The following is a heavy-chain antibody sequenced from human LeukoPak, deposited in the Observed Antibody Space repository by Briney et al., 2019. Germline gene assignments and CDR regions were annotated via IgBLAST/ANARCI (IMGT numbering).Heavy chain of an antibody. CDR3: AAWGLHNY. D-gene: IGHD7-27*01. CDR1: GFTFSSYG. CDR2: INLGGSAK. J-gene: IGHJ4*02. Sequence: GGSLRLSCAASGFTFSSYGVHWVRQAPGKGPEWVANINLGGSAKLYVDSVKGRCTISRDNAKNSLYLQMNSLRVEDTAVYYCAAWGLHNYWGQGTLVTVSS. V-gene: IGHV3-7*01.